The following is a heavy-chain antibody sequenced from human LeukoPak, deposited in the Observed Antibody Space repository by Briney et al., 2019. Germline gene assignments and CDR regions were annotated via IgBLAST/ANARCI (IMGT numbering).Heavy chain of an antibody. CDR2: INPNSGGT. J-gene: IGHJ4*02. V-gene: IGHV1-2*02. Sequence: ASVKVSCKASGHTFTGYYMHWVRQAPGQGLEWMGWINPNSGGTNYAQKFQGRVTMTRDTSISTAYMELSRLRSDDTAVYYCARDRVTSGSYYDYWGQGTLVTVSS. CDR1: GHTFTGYY. D-gene: IGHD1-26*01. CDR3: ARDRVTSGSYYDY.